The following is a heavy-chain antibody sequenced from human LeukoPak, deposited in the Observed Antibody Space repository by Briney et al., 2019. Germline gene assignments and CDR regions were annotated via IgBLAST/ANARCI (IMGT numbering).Heavy chain of an antibody. J-gene: IGHJ4*02. V-gene: IGHV3-23*01. CDR1: GFTFSSYA. CDR2: ISGSGGST. CDR3: AKDQVKAVAGTFDYFDY. D-gene: IGHD6-19*01. Sequence: PGGSLRLSCAASGFTFSSYAMSWVRQAPGKGLEWVSAISGSGGSTYYADSVKGRFTISRDNSKNTLYLQMNSLRAEDTAVYYCAKDQVKAVAGTFDYFDYWGQGTLVTVSS.